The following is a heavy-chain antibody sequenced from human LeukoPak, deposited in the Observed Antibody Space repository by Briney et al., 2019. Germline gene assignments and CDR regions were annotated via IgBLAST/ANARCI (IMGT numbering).Heavy chain of an antibody. CDR1: RFTFSNAW. D-gene: IGHD1-1*01. J-gene: IGHJ4*02. V-gene: IGHV3-15*01. CDR2: IKSKIDGGTT. Sequence: GGCLRLSCTASRFTFSNAWMTWVRQAPGKGLEWVGLIKSKIDGGTTDYASPVKGRFTVSRDDTNNTLYLQMNSLKTEDTAVYYCTTFSYNFDYWGQGTLVTVSS. CDR3: TTFSYNFDY.